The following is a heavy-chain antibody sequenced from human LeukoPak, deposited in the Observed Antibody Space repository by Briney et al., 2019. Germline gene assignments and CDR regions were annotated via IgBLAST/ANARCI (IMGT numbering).Heavy chain of an antibody. CDR3: AREIYYDSSGTPFDY. J-gene: IGHJ4*02. CDR2: IIPIFGTA. Sequence: SVKVSCKASGGTFSSYAISWVRQAPGQGLEWMGGIIPIFGTANYAQKFQGRVTITTDESTSTAYMELSSLRSEDTAVYYCAREIYYDSSGTPFDYWGQGTLVTVSS. D-gene: IGHD3-22*01. V-gene: IGHV1-69*05. CDR1: GGTFSSYA.